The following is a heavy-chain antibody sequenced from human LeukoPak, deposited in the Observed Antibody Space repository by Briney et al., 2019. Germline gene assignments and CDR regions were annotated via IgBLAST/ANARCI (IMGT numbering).Heavy chain of an antibody. CDR1: GGSFSGYY. Sequence: SETLSLTCAVYGGSFSGYYWSWIRQPPGKGLEWIGEINHSGRTNYNPSLKSRVTISVDTSKNQFSLKLSSVTAADTAVYYCARGGDNGSYLEDWGQGTLVTVSS. J-gene: IGHJ4*02. CDR3: ARGGDNGSYLED. V-gene: IGHV4-34*01. CDR2: INHSGRT. D-gene: IGHD2-8*01.